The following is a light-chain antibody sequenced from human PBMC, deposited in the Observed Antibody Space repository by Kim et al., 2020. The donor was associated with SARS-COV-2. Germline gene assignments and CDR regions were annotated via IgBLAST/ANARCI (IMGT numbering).Light chain of an antibody. CDR2: DVS. Sequence: DSVGDRVTLTCQASQDIRNYLNWYQQKPGEAPKVLIHDVSSLETGVSSRFSGHGSGTDFTLAISSLQPEDIATYYCQQYDFLPITFGQGTRLEIK. CDR3: QQYDFLPIT. CDR1: QDIRNY. J-gene: IGKJ5*01. V-gene: IGKV1-33*01.